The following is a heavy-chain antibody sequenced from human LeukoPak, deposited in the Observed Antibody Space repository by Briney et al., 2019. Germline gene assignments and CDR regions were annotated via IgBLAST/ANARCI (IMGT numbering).Heavy chain of an antibody. J-gene: IGHJ4*02. CDR3: ARHGKNAYRYFPYGFDY. D-gene: IGHD1-26*01. V-gene: IGHV3-66*04. CDR2: LYADGGT. Sequence: GGSLRLSCAASGFTFSSYSMNWVRQAPGKGLEWVSVLYADGGTSYADSVKGRFTVSRDNSKNTLYLQMNSLRVEDTAVYYCARHGKNAYRYFPYGFDYWGQGTLVTVSS. CDR1: GFTFSSYS.